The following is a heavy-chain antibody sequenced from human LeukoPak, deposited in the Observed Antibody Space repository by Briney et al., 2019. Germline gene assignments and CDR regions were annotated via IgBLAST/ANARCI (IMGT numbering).Heavy chain of an antibody. CDR1: GSTFSSYA. J-gene: IGHJ3*02. D-gene: IGHD3-22*01. CDR3: ASSYYYDSSGYYPGAFDI. V-gene: IGHV3-30-3*01. CDR2: ISYDGSNK. Sequence: GGSLRLSCAASGSTFSSYAMHWVRQAPGKGLEWVAVISYDGSNKYYADSVKGRFTISRDNSKNTLYLQMNSLRAEDTAVYYCASSYYYDSSGYYPGAFDIWGQGTMVTVSS.